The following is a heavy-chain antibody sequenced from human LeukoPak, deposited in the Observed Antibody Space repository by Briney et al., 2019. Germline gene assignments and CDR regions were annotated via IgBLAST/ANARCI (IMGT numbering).Heavy chain of an antibody. J-gene: IGHJ3*02. CDR2: ISGSGGST. CDR1: GFTFSSYA. D-gene: IGHD3-22*01. V-gene: IGHV3-23*01. Sequence: GGSLRLSCAASGFTFSSYAMSWVRQAPGKGLEWVSAISGSGGSTYYADSVKGRFTISRDNSKNTLYLQMNSLRAEGTAVYYCAKDRSYDSSPDAFDIWGQGTMVTVSS. CDR3: AKDRSYDSSPDAFDI.